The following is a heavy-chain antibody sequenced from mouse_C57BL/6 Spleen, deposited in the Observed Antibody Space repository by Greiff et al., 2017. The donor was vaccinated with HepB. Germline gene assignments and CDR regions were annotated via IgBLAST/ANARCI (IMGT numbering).Heavy chain of an antibody. J-gene: IGHJ4*01. CDR2: ISDGGSYT. D-gene: IGHD4-1*01. V-gene: IGHV5-4*01. CDR1: GFTFSSYA. Sequence: EVMLVESGGGLVKPGGSLKLSCAASGFTFSSYAMSWVRQTPEKRLEWVATISDGGSYTYYPDNVKGRFTISRDNAKNNLYLQMSHLKSEDTAMYYCARDRGTGTGAMDDWGQGTSVTVSS. CDR3: ARDRGTGTGAMDD.